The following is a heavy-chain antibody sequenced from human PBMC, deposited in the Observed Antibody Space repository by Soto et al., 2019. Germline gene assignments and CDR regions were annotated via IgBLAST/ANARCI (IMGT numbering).Heavy chain of an antibody. CDR1: GYGFTTYG. CDR3: ARGRYGDY. D-gene: IGHD1-1*01. V-gene: IGHV1-18*01. CDR2: ISAHNGNT. J-gene: IGHJ4*02. Sequence: QVHLVQSGAEVKKPVASVKVSCKGSGYGFTTYGITWVRQAPGQGLEWMAWISAHNGNTNYAQKLQGRVTVTRDTSTSTASVELRSLRSDDTAGYYCARGRYGDYWGQGALVTVSS.